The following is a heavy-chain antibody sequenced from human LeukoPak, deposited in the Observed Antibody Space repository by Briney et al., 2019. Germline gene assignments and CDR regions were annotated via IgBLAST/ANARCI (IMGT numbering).Heavy chain of an antibody. CDR1: GFTFSSYG. J-gene: IGHJ4*02. V-gene: IGHV3-33*01. CDR2: IWYDESNK. D-gene: IGHD5-12*01. CDR3: ARDGKWLPKYYFDY. Sequence: GGSLRLSCAASGFTFSSYGMHWVRQAPGKGLEWVAVIWYDESNKYYADSVKGRFTISRDNSKNTLYLQMNSLRAEDTAVYYCARDGKWLPKYYFDYWGQGTLVTVSS.